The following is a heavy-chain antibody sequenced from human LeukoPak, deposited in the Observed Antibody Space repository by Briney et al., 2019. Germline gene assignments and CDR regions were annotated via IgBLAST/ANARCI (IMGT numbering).Heavy chain of an antibody. CDR2: IKEDGSAK. V-gene: IGHV3-7*01. CDR3: ASGFLDDFWSGHF. D-gene: IGHD3-3*01. J-gene: IGHJ4*02. CDR1: GLTFSTYW. Sequence: GGSLRLSCAASGLTFSTYWMSWVRQAPGKGLEWVANIKEDGSAKYYVGSVKGRFTISRDNAKKSLYLQMNSLRAEDTAVYFCASGFLDDFWSGHFWGQETLVTVSS.